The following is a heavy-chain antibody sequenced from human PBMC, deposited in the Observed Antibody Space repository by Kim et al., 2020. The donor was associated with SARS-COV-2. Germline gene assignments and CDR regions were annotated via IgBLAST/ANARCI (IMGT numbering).Heavy chain of an antibody. D-gene: IGHD3-22*01. V-gene: IGHV1-69*02. CDR3: AMDSSGYSYYFDY. J-gene: IGHJ4*02. Sequence: YAQKFQGRVTITADKSTSTAYMELSSLRSEDTAVYYCAMDSSGYSYYFDYWGQGTLVTVSS.